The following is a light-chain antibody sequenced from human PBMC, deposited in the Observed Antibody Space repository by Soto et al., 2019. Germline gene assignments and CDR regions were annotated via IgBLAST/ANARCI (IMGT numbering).Light chain of an antibody. CDR2: GAS. J-gene: IGKJ4*02. Sequence: EIVLTQSPGTRSLSPGERATLSCRASQSVSNNYLAWYQQKPGQAPRLLIYGASNRATGIPDWFSSSGSGTDFTLTISGMEPDGAGESCCQQYWRAGRFGAGTKVDIK. CDR1: QSVSNNY. CDR3: QQYWRAGR. V-gene: IGKV3-20*01.